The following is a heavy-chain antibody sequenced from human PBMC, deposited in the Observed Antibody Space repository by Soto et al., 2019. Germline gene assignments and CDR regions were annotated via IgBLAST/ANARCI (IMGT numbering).Heavy chain of an antibody. D-gene: IGHD3-10*01. Sequence: PGGSLRLSCAASGFSFRSYYLNWVRQAPGRGLEWVSSISPSSSFLSYADSVKGRFTISRDNAKSSVHLQMNSLRAEDTAVYFCARVGTDYGSGSPYYSDYWGQGTRVTVSS. J-gene: IGHJ4*02. CDR2: ISPSSSFL. CDR1: GFSFRSYY. V-gene: IGHV3-21*06. CDR3: ARVGTDYGSGSPYYSDY.